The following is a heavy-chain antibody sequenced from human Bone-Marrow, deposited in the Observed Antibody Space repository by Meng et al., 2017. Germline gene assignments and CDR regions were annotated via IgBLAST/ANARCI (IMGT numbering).Heavy chain of an antibody. J-gene: IGHJ4*02. CDR2: IWHDGSNK. CDR3: ASQAGGTPTGYSIN. CDR1: GFTFSSYG. V-gene: IGHV3-33*01. D-gene: IGHD6-13*01. Sequence: GGSLRLSCAASGFTFSSYGMHWVRQAPGKGLEWVAFIWHDGSNKYYADSVKGRFTISRDNSKNALNLQMNSLRAEATAVCYCASQAGGTPTGYSINWGQGTLVTVSS.